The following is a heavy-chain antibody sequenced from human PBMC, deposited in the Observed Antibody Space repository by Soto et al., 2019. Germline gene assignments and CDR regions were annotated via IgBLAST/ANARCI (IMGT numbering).Heavy chain of an antibody. CDR3: ARSYYFGAGRRRRMYV. CDR1: GDSVSSSDYY. V-gene: IGHV4-61*08. Sequence: SETLSLTCTVSGDSVSSSDYYWMWIRQPPGKGLEWLGYISYSGGTNHNPSLKSRVSISGDTSKNQFSLKLSSVIAADTAVYYCARSYYFGAGRRRRMYVFCLGIALTVSS. D-gene: IGHD3-10*01. CDR2: ISYSGGT. J-gene: IGHJ6*02.